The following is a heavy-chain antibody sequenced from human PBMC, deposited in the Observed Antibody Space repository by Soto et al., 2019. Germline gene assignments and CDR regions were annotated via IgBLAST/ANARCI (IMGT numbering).Heavy chain of an antibody. D-gene: IGHD4-17*01. J-gene: IGHJ4*01. CDR3: APTRYDYGDDAVGY. V-gene: IGHV3-23*01. CDR2: ISGSSSTT. Sequence: GGSLRLSCVASGFTFNKYAMTWVRQAPGKGLEWVSSISGSSSTTYYADSVKGRFTISRDNSKNTVYLHMNSLRTEDTAVYYCAPTRYDYGDDAVGYWGQGTLVTVSS. CDR1: GFTFNKYA.